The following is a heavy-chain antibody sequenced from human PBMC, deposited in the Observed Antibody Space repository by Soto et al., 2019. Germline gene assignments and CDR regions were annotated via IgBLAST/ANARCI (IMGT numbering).Heavy chain of an antibody. Sequence: SLCDSCTASGDTPIQYCTSWVRQAPGQGLEWMGWISAYNGNTNYAQNFQGRVTMTTDTSTSTVYMELRSLKSDDTAVYYCARWFIPTTCPEDAFDIWGQGTMVTVS. V-gene: IGHV1-18*01. CDR3: ARWFIPTTCPEDAFDI. CDR1: GDTPIQYC. D-gene: IGHD1-26*01. J-gene: IGHJ3*02. CDR2: ISAYNGNT.